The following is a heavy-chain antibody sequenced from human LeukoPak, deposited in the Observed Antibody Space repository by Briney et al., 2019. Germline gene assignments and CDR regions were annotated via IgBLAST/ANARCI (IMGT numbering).Heavy chain of an antibody. CDR1: GGTFSSYA. CDR2: IIPIFGTA. CDR3: ARGARVVVITGGLGY. Sequence: SVKVSCKASGGTFSSYAISWVRQAPGQGLEWMGGIIPIFGTANYAQKFQGRVTITADESTSTAYMELSSLRSEDTAVYYCARGARVVVITGGLGYWGQGTLVTVSS. V-gene: IGHV1-69*13. J-gene: IGHJ4*02. D-gene: IGHD3-22*01.